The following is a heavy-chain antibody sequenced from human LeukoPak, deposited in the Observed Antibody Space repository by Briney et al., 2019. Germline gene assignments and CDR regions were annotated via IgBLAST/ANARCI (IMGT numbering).Heavy chain of an antibody. CDR3: ARDTYYDFWSGYYSNNCFDP. CDR2: IIPIFGTA. V-gene: IGHV1-69*05. Sequence: SVKVSCKASGGTFSSYAISWVRQAPGQGLEWMGGIIPIFGTANYAQKFQGRVTITTDESTSTAYMELSSLRSEYTAVYYCARDTYYDFWSGYYSNNCFDPWGQGTLVTVSS. CDR1: GGTFSSYA. D-gene: IGHD3-3*01. J-gene: IGHJ5*02.